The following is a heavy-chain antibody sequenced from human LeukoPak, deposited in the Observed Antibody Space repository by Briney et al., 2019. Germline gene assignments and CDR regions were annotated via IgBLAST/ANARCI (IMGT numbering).Heavy chain of an antibody. V-gene: IGHV3-20*04. Sequence: GGSLRLSCAASGFTFDDYGMSWVRQAPGKGLEWVSGINWNGGSTGYADSVKGRFTISRDSAKNSLYLQMNSLRAEDTALYYCARHGYCSSTSCYAPNYYYYYMDVWGKGTTVTVSS. CDR1: GFTFDDYG. CDR3: ARHGYCSSTSCYAPNYYYYYMDV. D-gene: IGHD2-2*01. J-gene: IGHJ6*03. CDR2: INWNGGST.